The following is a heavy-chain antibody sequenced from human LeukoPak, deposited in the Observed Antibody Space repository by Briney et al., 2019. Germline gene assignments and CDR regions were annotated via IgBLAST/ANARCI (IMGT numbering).Heavy chain of an antibody. D-gene: IGHD6-19*01. CDR1: GGSISSGGYY. J-gene: IGHJ4*02. Sequence: SETLSLTCTVSGGSISSGGYYWSWIRQHSGKGLEWIGSIYYSGSTYYNPSLKSRVTISVDTSKNQFSLKLSSVTAADTAVYYCARGIVDGTPYFDYWGQGTLVTVSS. CDR3: ARGIVDGTPYFDY. CDR2: IYYSGST. V-gene: IGHV4-39*07.